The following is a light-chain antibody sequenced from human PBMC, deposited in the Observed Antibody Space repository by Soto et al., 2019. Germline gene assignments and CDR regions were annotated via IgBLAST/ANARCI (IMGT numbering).Light chain of an antibody. CDR1: QTVSKY. V-gene: IGKV2-28*01. Sequence: MTQSPSSLAASVGDRVTIVCRASQTVSKYVHWYLQKPGQSPQLLIYLGSSRASGVPDRFSGSGSGTDFTLTISRVEAEDVGFYYCMQALQAPLTFGQGTKVDI. CDR3: MQALQAPLT. J-gene: IGKJ1*01. CDR2: LGS.